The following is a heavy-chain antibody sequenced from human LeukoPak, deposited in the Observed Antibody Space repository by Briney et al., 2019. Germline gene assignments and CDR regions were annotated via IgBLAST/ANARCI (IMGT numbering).Heavy chain of an antibody. J-gene: IGHJ4*02. CDR1: GFTFSNYG. CDR2: IRYDGSYK. V-gene: IGHV3-30*02. Sequence: GGSLRLSCAASGFTFSNYGMHWVRQAPGKGLEWVAFIRYDGSYKYYADSVKGRFTISRDNAKNSLYLQMNSLRAEDTAVYYCARRSSVAGNYYIDYWGQGTLVTVSS. CDR3: ARRSSVAGNYYIDY. D-gene: IGHD6-19*01.